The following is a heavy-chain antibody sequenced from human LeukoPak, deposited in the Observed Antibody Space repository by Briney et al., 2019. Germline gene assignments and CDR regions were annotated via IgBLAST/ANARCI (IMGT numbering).Heavy chain of an antibody. CDR2: ISYDGSNK. J-gene: IGHJ1*01. Sequence: GRSLRLSCAASGFTFSSYGMHWVRQAPGKGLEWVAVISYDGSNKYYADSVTGRFTISRDNSKNTLYLQMDSLRAEDTAVYYCAKDPYSGSFEYFQHWGQGTLVIVSS. V-gene: IGHV3-30*18. CDR1: GFTFSSYG. D-gene: IGHD1-26*01. CDR3: AKDPYSGSFEYFQH.